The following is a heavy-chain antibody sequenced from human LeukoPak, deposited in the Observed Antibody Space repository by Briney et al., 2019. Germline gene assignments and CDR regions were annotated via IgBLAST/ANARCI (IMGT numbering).Heavy chain of an antibody. CDR1: GGSISSYY. D-gene: IGHD3-10*01. J-gene: IGHJ3*02. CDR2: IYYSGST. Sequence: SETLSLTCTVSGGSISSYYWSWIRQPPGKGLEWIGYIYYSGSTNYNPSLKSRVTISVDTSKNQFSLKLSSVTAADTAVYYCATLGGESGAFDIWGQGTMVTVSS. CDR3: ATLGGESGAFDI. V-gene: IGHV4-59*01.